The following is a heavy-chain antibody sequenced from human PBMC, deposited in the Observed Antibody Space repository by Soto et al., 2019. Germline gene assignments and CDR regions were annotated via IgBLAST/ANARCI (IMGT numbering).Heavy chain of an antibody. Sequence: QVQLVQAGAEVKKPGASVKVSCKASGYTFISYGITWVRQAPGQGLEGMGWISGYNGNTKDAQKLQGRGTMTTDTSTSTAYMELRSLRSDDTAVYYCAGDPGAQIVAYWGQGTRVTVSS. CDR1: GYTFISYG. V-gene: IGHV1-18*01. CDR2: ISGYNGNT. D-gene: IGHD1-26*01. J-gene: IGHJ4*02. CDR3: AGDPGAQIVAY.